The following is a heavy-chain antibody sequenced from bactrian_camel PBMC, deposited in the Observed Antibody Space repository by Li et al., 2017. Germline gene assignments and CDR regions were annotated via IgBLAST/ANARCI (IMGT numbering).Heavy chain of an antibody. CDR2: ISRDGGTT. D-gene: IGHD6*01. CDR1: GFTFRNYD. V-gene: IGHV3S40*01. Sequence: DVQLVESGGGLVQPGGSLRLSCAASGFTFRNYDMTWVRQAPGKGLEWVSSISRDGGTTYYADAKKGRFTISRDNAKNTLYLQMNSLNTEDTAIYYCTRDVAGNYYGSDYWGKGTQVTVS. J-gene: IGHJ7*01.